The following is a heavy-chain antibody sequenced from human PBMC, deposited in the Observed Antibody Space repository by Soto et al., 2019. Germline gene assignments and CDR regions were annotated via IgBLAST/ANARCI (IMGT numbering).Heavy chain of an antibody. D-gene: IGHD3-3*01. CDR3: TTDGGGIEEFLATSGYYYYGMDV. Sequence: GGSLRLSCAASGFTFSNAWMNWVRQAPGKGLEWVGRIKSKTDGGTTDYAAPVKGRFTISRDDSKNTLYLQMNSLKTEDTAVYYCTTDGGGIEEFLATSGYYYYGMDVWGQGTTVTVSS. J-gene: IGHJ6*02. V-gene: IGHV3-15*07. CDR2: IKSKTDGGTT. CDR1: GFTFSNAW.